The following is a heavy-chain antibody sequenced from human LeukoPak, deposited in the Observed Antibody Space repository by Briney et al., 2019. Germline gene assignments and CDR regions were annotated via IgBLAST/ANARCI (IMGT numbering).Heavy chain of an antibody. Sequence: GGSLRLSCAASGFTFNSYAMSWVRQAPGKGLEWVSAISGSGGSTYYADSVKGRFTISRDNSKNTLYLQMNSLRAEDTAVYYCAKDRVTDGGKRASYYFDYWGQGTLVTVSS. J-gene: IGHJ4*02. CDR1: GFTFNSYA. D-gene: IGHD1-26*01. CDR3: AKDRVTDGGKRASYYFDY. V-gene: IGHV3-23*01. CDR2: ISGSGGST.